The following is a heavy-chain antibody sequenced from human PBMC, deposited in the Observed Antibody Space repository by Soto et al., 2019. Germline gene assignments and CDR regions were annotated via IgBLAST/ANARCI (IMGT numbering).Heavy chain of an antibody. V-gene: IGHV4-30-2*01. CDR3: ARARLWFGELCTFDP. Sequence: SDTLSLTFAVSGCSISSGGYSWSWIRQPPGKGLEWIGYIYHSGSTYYNPSLKSRVTISVDRSKNQFSLKLSSVTAADTAVYYCARARLWFGELCTFDPWGQGTLVTVSS. D-gene: IGHD3-10*01. CDR1: GCSISSGGYS. CDR2: IYHSGST. J-gene: IGHJ5*02.